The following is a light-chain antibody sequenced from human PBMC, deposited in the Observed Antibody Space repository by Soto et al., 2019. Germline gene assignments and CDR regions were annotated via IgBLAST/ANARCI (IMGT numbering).Light chain of an antibody. Sequence: EIVLTQSPATLSLSPGVKATLSCRSSQSVSSYLALYQQKPGQAPRLLIYDASNRATGIPARFSGSGYGTDFTLTISSLEPEDFAVYYCQQSSNLPPIPFGQGTRLEIK. CDR1: QSVSSY. CDR2: DAS. J-gene: IGKJ5*01. CDR3: QQSSNLPPIP. V-gene: IGKV3-11*01.